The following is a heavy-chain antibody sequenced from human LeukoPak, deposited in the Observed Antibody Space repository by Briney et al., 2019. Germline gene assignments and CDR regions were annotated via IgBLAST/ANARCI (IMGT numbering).Heavy chain of an antibody. V-gene: IGHV4-34*01. CDR2: INHSGST. Sequence: KPSETLSLTCAVYGGSFSGYYWSWIRQPPGKGLEWIGEINHSGSTNYNPSLKSRVTISVDTSKNQFSLKLSSVTAADTAVYYCARVEVVVVAATVYYYYGVDVWGQGTTVTVSS. J-gene: IGHJ6*02. D-gene: IGHD2-15*01. CDR1: GGSFSGYY. CDR3: ARVEVVVVAATVYYYYGVDV.